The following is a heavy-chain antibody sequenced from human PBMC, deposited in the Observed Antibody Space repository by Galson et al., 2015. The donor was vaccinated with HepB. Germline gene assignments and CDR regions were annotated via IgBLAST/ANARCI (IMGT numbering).Heavy chain of an antibody. D-gene: IGHD2-2*01. CDR1: GFSLSTSGMC. CDR2: IDWDDDK. CDR3: ARIRDCSSTRDYGMDV. V-gene: IGHV2-70*01. J-gene: IGHJ6*02. Sequence: PALVKPTQTLTLTCTFSGFSLSTSGMCVSWIRQPPGKALEWLALIDWDDDKYYSTSLKTRLTISKDTSKNQVVLTMTNMDPVDTATYYCARIRDCSSTRDYGMDVWGQGTTVTVSS.